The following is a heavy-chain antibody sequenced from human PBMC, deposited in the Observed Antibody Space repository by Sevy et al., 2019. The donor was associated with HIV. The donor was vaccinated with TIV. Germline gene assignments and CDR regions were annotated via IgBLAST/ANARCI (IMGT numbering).Heavy chain of an antibody. CDR3: ARDGGDYYGSGSYYNRIYYYYYMHV. V-gene: IGHV3-21*01. J-gene: IGHJ6*03. CDR2: ISISSSYI. Sequence: GESLKISCAASGFTFSSYSMNWVRQAPGKGLEWVSSISISSSYIYYADSVKGRFTISRDNAKNSLYLQMNSLRAEDTAVYYCARDGGDYYGSGSYYNRIYYYYYMHVWGKGTTVTVSS. CDR1: GFTFSSYS. D-gene: IGHD3-10*01.